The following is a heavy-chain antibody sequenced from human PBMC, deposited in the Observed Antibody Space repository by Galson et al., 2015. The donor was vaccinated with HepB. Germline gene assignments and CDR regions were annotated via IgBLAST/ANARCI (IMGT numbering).Heavy chain of an antibody. Sequence: QSGAEVKKPGESLKISCKGSGYSFTSYWIGWVRQMPGKGLEWMAITYPGDSETRYSPSFQGQVTVSADKSTSTAYLQWSSLRASDTAMYYCARSNGGYYGSENYWGFDNWGQGTLVTVSS. J-gene: IGHJ4*02. CDR3: ARSNGGYYGSENYWGFDN. CDR1: GYSFTSYW. V-gene: IGHV5-51*01. D-gene: IGHD3-10*01. CDR2: TYPGDSET.